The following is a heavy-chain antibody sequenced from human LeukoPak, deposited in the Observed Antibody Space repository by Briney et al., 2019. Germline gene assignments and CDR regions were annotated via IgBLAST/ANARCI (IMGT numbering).Heavy chain of an antibody. CDR1: GFTFSTYA. D-gene: IGHD3-22*01. J-gene: IGHJ4*02. V-gene: IGHV3-23*01. CDR3: AKADGGFYDSSGYYHRVLDYYFDY. CDR2: ISANGAST. Sequence: PGGSLRLSCAASGFTFSTYAMSWVRQAPGKGLEWVSSISANGASTDYADSVKGRFAISRDNSQNTLYLQMNSLRAEDAAVYYCAKADGGFYDSSGYYHRVLDYYFDYWGQGTLVTVSS.